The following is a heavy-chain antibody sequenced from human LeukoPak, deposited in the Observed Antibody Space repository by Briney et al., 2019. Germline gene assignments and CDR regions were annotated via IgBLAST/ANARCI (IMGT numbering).Heavy chain of an antibody. CDR1: GFTVSTYY. V-gene: IGHV3-53*01. J-gene: IGHJ4*02. CDR3: ARGLGYCTSTTCLLPFDY. D-gene: IGHD2-2*01. CDR2: IYSGGST. Sequence: GGSLRLSCAASGFTVSTYYMTWVRQAPGKGLEFVSVIYSGGSTYYADSVKGRFTVSRDNSKNTLYLQMNSLRAEDTAMYYCARGLGYCTSTTCLLPFDYWGQGTLVTVSS.